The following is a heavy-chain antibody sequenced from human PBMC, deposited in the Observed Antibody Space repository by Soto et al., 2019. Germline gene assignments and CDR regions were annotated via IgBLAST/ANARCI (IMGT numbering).Heavy chain of an antibody. J-gene: IGHJ5*02. CDR1: GGSISSGGYY. CDR3: ARGSADYSYNWFDP. CDR2: IYYSGST. Sequence: LCGGSISSGGYYWSWIRQHPGKGLEWIGYIYYSGSTYYNPSLKSRVTISVDTSKNQFSLKLSSVTAADTAVYYCARGSADYSYNWFDPWGQGTLVTVSS. D-gene: IGHD4-4*01. V-gene: IGHV4-31*02.